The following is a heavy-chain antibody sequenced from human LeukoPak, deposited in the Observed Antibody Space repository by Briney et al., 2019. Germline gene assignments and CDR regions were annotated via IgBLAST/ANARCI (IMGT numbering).Heavy chain of an antibody. CDR3: ARVRGGSGRSYAADAFDI. D-gene: IGHD1-26*01. CDR2: IKQDGSEK. CDR1: GFTFSSYW. V-gene: IGHV3-7*01. Sequence: PGGSLRLSCAASGFTFSSYWMSWVRQAPGKGLEWVANIKQDGSEKYYVDSVKGRFTISRDNAKGTLYLQMNSLRADDTAVFYCARVRGGSGRSYAADAFDIWGQGTMVTVSS. J-gene: IGHJ3*02.